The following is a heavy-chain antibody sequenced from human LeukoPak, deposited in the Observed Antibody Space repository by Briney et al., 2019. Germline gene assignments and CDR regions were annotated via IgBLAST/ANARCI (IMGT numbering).Heavy chain of an antibody. J-gene: IGHJ3*02. CDR2: IYYSGGT. CDR3: ARRFLSCSGGSCYYNAFDI. D-gene: IGHD2-15*01. V-gene: IGHV4-59*08. Sequence: SETLSLTCTVSGGSISSYYWSWIRQPPGKGLEWIGYIYYSGGTNYNPSLKSRVTISVDTSKNQFSLKLSSVTAADTAVYYCARRFLSCSGGSCYYNAFDIWGQGTMVTVSS. CDR1: GGSISSYY.